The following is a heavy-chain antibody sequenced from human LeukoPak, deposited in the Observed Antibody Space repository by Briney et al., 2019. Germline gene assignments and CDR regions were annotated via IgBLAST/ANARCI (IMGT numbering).Heavy chain of an antibody. CDR1: GGSFTSGSDY. V-gene: IGHV4-61*09. J-gene: IGHJ3*01. Sequence: SETLSLTCTVSGGSFTSGSDYWSWIRQPAGKRLEWIGHIDTSGSSTLNPSLKSRVTMSLDTSRNEFYLKLNSVAAADTAIYYCARAAIWNNYHYPFDVWGLGTMVSVSS. D-gene: IGHD3-10*01. CDR3: ARAAIWNNYHYPFDV. CDR2: IDTSGSS.